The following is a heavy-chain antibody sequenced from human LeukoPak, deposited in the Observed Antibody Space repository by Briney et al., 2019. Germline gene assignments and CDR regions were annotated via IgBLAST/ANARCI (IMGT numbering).Heavy chain of an antibody. CDR3: ARGLGGSYSDY. Sequence: SDTLALTCAVYGVSFSGYYWRGIRHPPAKGLEWMGEINHNGSTNYNQSLKSRVTVSVDTSKNKVSLKLSSVAAADKDVYYCARGLGGSYSDYGGQGTLVTVSS. D-gene: IGHD1-26*01. V-gene: IGHV4-34*01. J-gene: IGHJ4*02. CDR1: GVSFSGYY. CDR2: INHNGST.